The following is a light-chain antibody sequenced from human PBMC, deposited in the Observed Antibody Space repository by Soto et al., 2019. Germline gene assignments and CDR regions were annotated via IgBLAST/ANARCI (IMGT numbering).Light chain of an antibody. CDR2: RNN. V-gene: IGLV1-47*01. J-gene: IGLJ2*01. Sequence: QAVVTQPPSASGTPGQRVTISCSGSSSNIGSNYVYWYQQLPGTAPKLLIYRNNQRPSGVPDRFSGSKSGTSASLAISGLRFEDEADYYCAAWDDSLSGVVFGGGTQLTVL. CDR1: SSNIGSNY. CDR3: AAWDDSLSGVV.